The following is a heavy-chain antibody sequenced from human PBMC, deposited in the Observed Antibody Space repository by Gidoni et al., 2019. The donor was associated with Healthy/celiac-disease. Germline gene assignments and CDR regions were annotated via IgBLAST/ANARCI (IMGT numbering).Heavy chain of an antibody. V-gene: IGHV3-48*01. CDR2: ISSSSSTI. D-gene: IGHD5-12*01. J-gene: IGHJ4*02. Sequence: EVQLVESGGGLVQPGGSLRLSCAASGFTFSIYSMNWVRQAPGKGLEWVSYISSSSSTIYYADSVKGRFTISRDNAKNSLYLQMNSLRAEDTAVYYCARASPFSGYGFDYWGQGTLVTVSS. CDR3: ARASPFSGYGFDY. CDR1: GFTFSIYS.